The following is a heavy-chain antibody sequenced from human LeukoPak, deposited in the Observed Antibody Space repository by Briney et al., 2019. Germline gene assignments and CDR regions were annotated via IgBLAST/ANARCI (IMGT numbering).Heavy chain of an antibody. V-gene: IGHV3-38-3*01. D-gene: IGHD3-10*01. CDR3: AKHAYYGSGTQAPYGY. CDR2: ISAGST. J-gene: IGHJ4*02. Sequence: GGSLRLSCAASGFIVSSNEMSWVRQAPGKGLEWVSSISAGSTYYADSRKGRFTISRDNSKNTLHLQMNSLRAEDTAVYYCAKHAYYGSGTQAPYGYWGQGTLVTVSS. CDR1: GFIVSSNE.